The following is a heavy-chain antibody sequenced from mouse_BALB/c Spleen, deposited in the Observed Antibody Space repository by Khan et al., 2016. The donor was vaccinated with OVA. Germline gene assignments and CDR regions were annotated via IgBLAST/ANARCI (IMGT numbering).Heavy chain of an antibody. CDR1: GYTFTSYG. J-gene: IGHJ4*01. V-gene: IGHV1S136*01. Sequence: EVQLQESGPELVKPGTSVKMSCKASGYTFTSYGMYWVKQKPGQGLEWIGYINPINDGTIYNEKFKGKATLTSDKSSSTAYMELSSLTSEDSAVCYCSRCGRGPFFSVDYWGQGTSLTVSS. CDR2: INPINDGT. CDR3: SRCGRGPFFSVDY.